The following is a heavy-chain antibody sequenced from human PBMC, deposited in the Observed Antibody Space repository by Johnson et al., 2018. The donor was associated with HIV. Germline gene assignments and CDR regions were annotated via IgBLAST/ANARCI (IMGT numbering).Heavy chain of an antibody. J-gene: IGHJ3*02. CDR3: AKDLIAAAGPDAFDI. V-gene: IGHV3-9*01. Sequence: EVQLVESGGGLVQPGGSLRLSCAASGFTFSSYWMSWVRQAPGKGLEWVSGISWNSGSIGYADSVKGRFTISGDNAKNSLYLQMNSLRAEDTALYYCAKDLIAAAGPDAFDIWGQGTMVTVSS. CDR1: GFTFSSYW. CDR2: ISWNSGSI. D-gene: IGHD6-13*01.